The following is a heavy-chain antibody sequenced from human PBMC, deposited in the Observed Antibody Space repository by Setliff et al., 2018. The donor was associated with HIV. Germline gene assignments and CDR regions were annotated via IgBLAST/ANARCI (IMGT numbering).Heavy chain of an antibody. CDR2: INTSGST. V-gene: IGHV4-61*02. Sequence: SETLSLTCTVSNGSISSGTFYWNWIRQPAGKGLEWIGRINTSGSTNYNPSLKSRVTISVATSKNQSSLKLNSVTTADTAVYYCARSRTSSGYYGVTGYGMDVWGQGTTVTVSS. CDR3: ARSRTSSGYYGVTGYGMDV. CDR1: NGSISSGTFY. J-gene: IGHJ6*02. D-gene: IGHD3-22*01.